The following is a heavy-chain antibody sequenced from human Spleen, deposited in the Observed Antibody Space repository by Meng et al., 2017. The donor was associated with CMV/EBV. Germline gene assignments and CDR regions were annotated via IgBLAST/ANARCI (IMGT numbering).Heavy chain of an antibody. D-gene: IGHD2-2*01. J-gene: IGHJ6*02. CDR3: ARYCSSTSCYRNYYYGMDV. Sequence: GGSLRLSCAASGFTFSSYSMNWVRQAPGKGLEWVSYISSSSSTIYYADSVKGRFTISRDNAKNSLYLQMNSLRAEDTAVYYCARYCSSTSCYRNYYYGMDVWGQGTTVTVSS. CDR2: ISSSSSTI. V-gene: IGHV3-48*04. CDR1: GFTFSSYS.